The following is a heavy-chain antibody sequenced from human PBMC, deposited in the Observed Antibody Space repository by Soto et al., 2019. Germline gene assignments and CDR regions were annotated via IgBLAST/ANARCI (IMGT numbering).Heavy chain of an antibody. CDR2: ISGSDGKT. J-gene: IGHJ4*02. CDR1: VFSFSTYS. D-gene: IGHD3-3*01. Sequence: LXLSCAASVFSFSTYSMVWVRQAPGKGLEWVSTISGSDGKTFYADSVKGRFSISRDTSQSTLYLQMNSLRADDTAMYYCARWSYLDYWGQGTRVTVSS. V-gene: IGHV3-23*01. CDR3: ARWSYLDY.